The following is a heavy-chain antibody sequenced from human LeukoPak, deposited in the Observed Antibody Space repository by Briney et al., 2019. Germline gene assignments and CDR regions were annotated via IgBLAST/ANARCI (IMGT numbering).Heavy chain of an antibody. J-gene: IGHJ5*02. V-gene: IGHV3-21*01. D-gene: IGHD2-15*01. CDR3: ARDICSGGSCYHA. CDR1: GFTFSSYS. CDR2: ISSSSSYI. Sequence: GGSLRLSCAASGFTFSSYSMNWVRQAPGKGLEWVSSISSSSSYIYYADSVKGRFTISRDNAKNSLYLQMNSLRAGDTAVYYCARDICSGGSCYHAWGQGTLVTVSS.